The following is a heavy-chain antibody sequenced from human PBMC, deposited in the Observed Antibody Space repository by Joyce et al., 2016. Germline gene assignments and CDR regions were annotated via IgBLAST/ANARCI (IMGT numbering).Heavy chain of an antibody. V-gene: IGHV1-18*01. CDR2: ISPFNGNA. D-gene: IGHD5-12*01. Sequence: QGQLVQSGAEVKNPGASVKVSCKASGYSFTKSGISWVRQAPGQGLEWVGWISPFNGNANYGQHLQGRVLMTADISTATVYMEVMSLRSDDTAVYYCATNLLVDIVPTRFFYGFMDVWGQGTTVIVSS. CDR1: GYSFTKSG. CDR3: ATNLLVDIVPTRFFYGFMDV. J-gene: IGHJ6*02.